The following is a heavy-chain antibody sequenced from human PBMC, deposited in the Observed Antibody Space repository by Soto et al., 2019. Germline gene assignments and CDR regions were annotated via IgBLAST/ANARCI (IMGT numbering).Heavy chain of an antibody. CDR1: GVTFSTYA. CDR2: ISDTGGGT. CDR3: ARVGRGFCSSTRCYTDGFDL. Sequence: EVQLLESGGGLVLPGGSLRLSCAASGVTFSTYAMAWVRQAPGKGLEWVSTISDTGGGTFYADSVKGRFTISRDNSKNSLDLQMNGLRDDDTAVYYCARVGRGFCSSTRCYTDGFDLWGQGTVVTVST. V-gene: IGHV3-23*01. J-gene: IGHJ3*01. D-gene: IGHD2-2*01.